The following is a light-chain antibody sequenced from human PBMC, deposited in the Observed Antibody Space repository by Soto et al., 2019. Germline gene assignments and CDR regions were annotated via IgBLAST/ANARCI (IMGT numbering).Light chain of an antibody. CDR3: QQRSNWPLTWT. CDR1: QSVSSY. V-gene: IGKV3-11*01. J-gene: IGKJ1*01. Sequence: EIVLTQSPATLSLSPGERATLSCRASQSVSSYLAWYQQKPGQAPRLLLYDASNRATGIPARFSGSGSGTDFTLTISSLDPEDFAVYYCQQRSNWPLTWTFGQGTKVDIK. CDR2: DAS.